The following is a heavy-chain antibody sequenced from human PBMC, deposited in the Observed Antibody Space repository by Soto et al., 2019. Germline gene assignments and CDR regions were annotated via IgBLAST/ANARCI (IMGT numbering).Heavy chain of an antibody. V-gene: IGHV5-51*01. J-gene: IGHJ3*02. D-gene: IGHD3-22*01. CDR2: IYPGDSDT. Sequence: GESLKISCKGSGYSFTSYWIGWVRQMPGKGLEWMGIIYPGDSDTRYSPSFQGQVTISADKSISTAYLQWSSLKASDTAMYYCASPSGEDSSGYFPAFDIWGKGTMVTV. CDR1: GYSFTSYW. CDR3: ASPSGEDSSGYFPAFDI.